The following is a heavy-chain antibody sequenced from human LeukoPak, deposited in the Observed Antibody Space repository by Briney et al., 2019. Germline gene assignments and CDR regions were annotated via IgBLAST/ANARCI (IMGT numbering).Heavy chain of an antibody. Sequence: ASVKVSCKASGGTFSSYTISWVRQAPGQGHEWMGSNIPILGIANYAQKFQGRVTITADKSTTTAYLELSSLRSEETAVYYCARGEYYFDYWGQGTLVTVSS. CDR3: ARGEYYFDY. V-gene: IGHV1-69*02. D-gene: IGHD3-10*01. CDR2: NIPILGIA. J-gene: IGHJ4*02. CDR1: GGTFSSYT.